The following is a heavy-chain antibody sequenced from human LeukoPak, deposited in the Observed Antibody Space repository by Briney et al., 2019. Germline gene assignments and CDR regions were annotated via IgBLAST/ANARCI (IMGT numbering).Heavy chain of an antibody. CDR2: INWNGGST. V-gene: IGHV3-20*04. J-gene: IGHJ4*02. CDR3: ARGTLKTAATDFDY. D-gene: IGHD6-13*01. CDR1: GFTFDDYG. Sequence: GGSLRLSCAASGFTFDDYGMSWVRQAPGKGLEWVSGINWNGGSTGYADSVKGRFTISRDNAKNSLYLQMNSLRAEDTALYYCARGTLKTAATDFDYWGQGTLVTVSS.